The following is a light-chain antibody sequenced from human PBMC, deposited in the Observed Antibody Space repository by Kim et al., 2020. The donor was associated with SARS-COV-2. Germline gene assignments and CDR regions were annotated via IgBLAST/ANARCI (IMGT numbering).Light chain of an antibody. Sequence: GKAVTIACTRSSGSIDDNYVQWYQQRPGGVPTAVIYEDDQRPSGVSGRFSGSIDNSSNSASLTISGLRTEDEADYYCQSYNRDNVLFGGGTQLTVL. V-gene: IGLV6-57*03. CDR2: EDD. CDR3: QSYNRDNVL. J-gene: IGLJ2*01. CDR1: SGSIDDNY.